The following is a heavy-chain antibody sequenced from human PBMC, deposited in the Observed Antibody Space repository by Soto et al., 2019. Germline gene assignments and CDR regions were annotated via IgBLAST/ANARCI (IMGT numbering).Heavy chain of an antibody. D-gene: IGHD3-16*01. V-gene: IGHV3-73*01. CDR3: TSPEGAHYDNRLGTTTN. CDR1: GFTFSSSA. CDR2: IRSKANSYAT. J-gene: IGHJ4*02. Sequence: PGGSLILSCAASGFTFSSSAMHWVRQASGKGLEWVGRIRSKANSYATAYAASVKGRFTISRDDSKNTAYLQMNSLKTEDTAVYFCTSPEGAHYDNRLGTTTNWGQGTLVTVSS.